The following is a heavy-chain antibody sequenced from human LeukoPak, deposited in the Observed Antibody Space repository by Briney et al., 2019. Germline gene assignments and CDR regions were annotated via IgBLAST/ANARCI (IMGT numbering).Heavy chain of an antibody. CDR1: GYTFTGYY. Sequence: ASVKVSCKASGYTFTGYYMHWVRQAPGQGLEWMGRINPNSGGTNYAQKFQGRVTMTRDTSISTAYMELSSLRSEDTAVYYCASPRALYCSSTSCQTANGAFDIWGQGTMVTVSS. J-gene: IGHJ3*02. V-gene: IGHV1-2*06. D-gene: IGHD2-2*01. CDR2: INPNSGGT. CDR3: ASPRALYCSSTSCQTANGAFDI.